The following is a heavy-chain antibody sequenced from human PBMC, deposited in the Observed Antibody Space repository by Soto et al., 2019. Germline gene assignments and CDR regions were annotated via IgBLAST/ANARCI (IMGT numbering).Heavy chain of an antibody. J-gene: IGHJ5*02. D-gene: IGHD3-22*01. CDR1: GYTLTELS. CDR2: FDPEDGET. CDR3: AIPTGGSYYDSPTGFDP. V-gene: IGHV1-24*01. Sequence: ASLKVSCKVSGYTLTELSMHWVRQAPGKGLEWMGGFDPEDGETIYAQKFQGRVTMTEDTSTDTAYMELSSLRSEDTAVYYCAIPTGGSYYDSPTGFDPWGQGTLVTVSS.